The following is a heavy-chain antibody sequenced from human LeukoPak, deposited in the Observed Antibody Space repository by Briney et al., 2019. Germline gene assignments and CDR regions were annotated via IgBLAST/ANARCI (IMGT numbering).Heavy chain of an antibody. J-gene: IGHJ4*02. CDR1: GYSISRGYY. Sequence: PSETLSLTCAVSGYSISRGYYWGWIRQPPGKALEWIGMIYQSATTYYNPSLRSRVIISLDMSKNEFSLKLSSVTAADTAVYYCAGLNTAMALGWWGQGTLVTVSS. V-gene: IGHV4-38-2*01. D-gene: IGHD5-18*01. CDR2: IYQSATT. CDR3: AGLNTAMALGW.